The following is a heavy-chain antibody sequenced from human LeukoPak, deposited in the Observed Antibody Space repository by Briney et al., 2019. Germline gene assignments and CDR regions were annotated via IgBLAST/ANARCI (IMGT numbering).Heavy chain of an antibody. CDR3: AKDPRDTGYSFSYYYGMDV. J-gene: IGHJ6*02. CDR2: ISGSGGST. Sequence: GGSLRLSCAASGFTFSSYAMSWVRQAPGKGLEWVSAISGSGGSTYYADSVKGRFTISRDNSKSTLYLQMNSLGAEDTAVYYCAKDPRDTGYSFSYYYGMDVWGQGTTVTVSS. V-gene: IGHV3-23*01. D-gene: IGHD3-9*01. CDR1: GFTFSSYA.